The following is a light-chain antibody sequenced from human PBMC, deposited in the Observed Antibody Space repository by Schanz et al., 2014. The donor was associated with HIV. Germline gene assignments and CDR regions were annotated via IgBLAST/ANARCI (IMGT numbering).Light chain of an antibody. V-gene: IGKV1-33*01. J-gene: IGKJ4*01. CDR2: DAS. CDR1: QDISNY. CDR3: QNTGSAPLT. Sequence: DIQMTQSPSSLSASVGDRVTITCQASQDISNYLNWYQQKPGKAPKLLIYDASNLETGVPSRFSGGGSGTDFTFTISSLQPEDFATYYCQNTGSAPLTFGGGTKVE.